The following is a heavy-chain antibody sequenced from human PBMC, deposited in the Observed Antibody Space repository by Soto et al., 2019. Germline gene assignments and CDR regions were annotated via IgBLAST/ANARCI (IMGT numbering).Heavy chain of an antibody. Sequence: QVQLVQSGAEVKKPGASVKVSCKGLGYNFIKYGINSVRQAPGQGLEWMGWISPYSGYTHSAQKFQGRLTLTTDTAATTAYMELRSLRSADTALYYCTREAIVVIPAAQPSHFDSWGQGTLVTVSS. CDR1: GYNFIKYG. V-gene: IGHV1-18*01. J-gene: IGHJ4*02. CDR2: ISPYSGYT. D-gene: IGHD2-2*01. CDR3: TREAIVVIPAAQPSHFDS.